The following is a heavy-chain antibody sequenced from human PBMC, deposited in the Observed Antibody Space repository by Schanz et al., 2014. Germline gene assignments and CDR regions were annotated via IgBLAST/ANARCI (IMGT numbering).Heavy chain of an antibody. Sequence: QVQLQESGPGLVKPSETLSLTCTLSGDSTGDYYWNWIRQFPGKRLEWIGYRSNSGITNYNPALRTRVTISGGRSAKEVSLTLASVTSADTAVYFCARQGGSSWTHSYNGLDVWGQGTTVIVSS. J-gene: IGHJ6*02. CDR1: GDSTGDYY. V-gene: IGHV4-59*08. CDR3: ARQGGSSWTHSYNGLDV. CDR2: RSNSGIT. D-gene: IGHD6-13*01.